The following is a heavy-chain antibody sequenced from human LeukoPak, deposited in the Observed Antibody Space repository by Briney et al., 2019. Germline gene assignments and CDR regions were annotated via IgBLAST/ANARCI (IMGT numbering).Heavy chain of an antibody. V-gene: IGHV1-18*01. D-gene: IGHD5-12*01. CDR1: GYTFTSYG. CDR3: ARDSGGYSGYDIAYFDY. J-gene: IGHJ4*02. Sequence: ASVKVSCKASGYTFTSYGISWVRQAPGQGLEWMGWISAYNGNTNYAQRLQGRVTMTTDTSTSTAYMELRSLRSDDTAVYYCARDSGGYSGYDIAYFDYWGQGTLVTVSS. CDR2: ISAYNGNT.